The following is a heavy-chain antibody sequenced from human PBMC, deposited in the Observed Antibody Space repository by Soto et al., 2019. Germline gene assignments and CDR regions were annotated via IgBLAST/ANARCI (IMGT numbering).Heavy chain of an antibody. CDR3: ARVPSGFLEWLLQQYYYYGMDV. D-gene: IGHD3-3*01. CDR2: IKQDGSGK. CDR1: GFTFSSYW. Sequence: EVQLVESGGGLVQPGGSLRLSCAASGFTFSSYWMSWVRQAPGKGLEWVANIKQDGSGKYYVDSVKGRFTISRDNAKNSLCLQTHSLRAEDTAVYYCARVPSGFLEWLLQQYYYYGMDVWGQGTTVTVSS. V-gene: IGHV3-7*03. J-gene: IGHJ6*02.